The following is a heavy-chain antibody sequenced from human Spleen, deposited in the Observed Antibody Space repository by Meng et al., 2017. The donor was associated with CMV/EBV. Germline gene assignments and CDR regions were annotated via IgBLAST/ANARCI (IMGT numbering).Heavy chain of an antibody. CDR1: GFTFSSYS. D-gene: IGHD3-10*01. Sequence: EVQLVESGGGLVKPGGSLRLSCSASGFTFSSYSMNWVRQAPGKGLEWVSSISTSSSYIYYADSVKGRFTISRDNAKNSLYLQMNSLRAEDTAVYYCARDKDYGSGTRMGYWGQGTLVTVYS. CDR3: ARDKDYGSGTRMGY. J-gene: IGHJ4*02. V-gene: IGHV3-21*01. CDR2: ISTSSSYI.